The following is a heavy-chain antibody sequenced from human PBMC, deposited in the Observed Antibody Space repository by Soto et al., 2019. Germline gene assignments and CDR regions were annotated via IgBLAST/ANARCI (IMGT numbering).Heavy chain of an antibody. V-gene: IGHV3-33*06. CDR1: GFTFSSYG. CDR2: IWYDGSNK. CDR3: AKDFSNWVFDP. Sequence: GGSLRLSCAASGFTFSSYGMHWFRQAPGKGLEWVAVIWYDGSNKYYADSVKGRFTISRDNSKNTLYLQMFDLTAEDTAVYHCAKDFSNWVFDPWGPGTLVTVSS. D-gene: IGHD6-13*01. J-gene: IGHJ5*02.